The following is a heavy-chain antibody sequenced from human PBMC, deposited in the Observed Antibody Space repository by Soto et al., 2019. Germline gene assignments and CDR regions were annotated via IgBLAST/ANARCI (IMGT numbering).Heavy chain of an antibody. Sequence: ASVKVSCKASGYTFTSYDINWVRQATGQGLEWMGWMNPNSGNTGYAQKFQGRVTMTRNTSISTAYMELSSLRSEDTAVYYCARGGYCSSTGCYIYYYGMDVWGQGTTVTVSS. V-gene: IGHV1-8*01. CDR1: GYTFTSYD. CDR3: ARGGYCSSTGCYIYYYGMDV. CDR2: MNPNSGNT. J-gene: IGHJ6*02. D-gene: IGHD2-2*02.